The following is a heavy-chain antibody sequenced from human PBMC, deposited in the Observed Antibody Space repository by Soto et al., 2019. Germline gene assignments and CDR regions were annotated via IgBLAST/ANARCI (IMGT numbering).Heavy chain of an antibody. V-gene: IGHV3-30*18. CDR1: GFTFSSYV. CDR2: IRYDGSNK. Sequence: QVQLVASGGVVVQPGRSLRLSCAASGFTFSSYVMRRVRQAPGKGLEWLAVIRYDGSNKYYEDSVKGRFTISRDNSKSTLYLQMNSLRAEDTAVYYCAKDRMGAGVRGYFDSWGQGTLVTVSS. CDR3: AKDRMGAGVRGYFDS. J-gene: IGHJ4*02. D-gene: IGHD3-10*01.